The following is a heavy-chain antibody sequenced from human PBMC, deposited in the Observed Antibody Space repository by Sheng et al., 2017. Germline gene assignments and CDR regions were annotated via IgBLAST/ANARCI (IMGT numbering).Heavy chain of an antibody. J-gene: IGHJ4*02. CDR1: GGSFSGYY. CDR2: INHSGST. D-gene: IGHD6-6*01. CDR3: ARGGLDGEYSSSSPPIYFDY. V-gene: IGHV4-34*01. Sequence: QVQLQQWGAGLLKPSETLSLTCAVYGGSFSGYYWSWIRQPPGKGLEWIGEINHSGSTNYNPSLKSRVTISVDTSKNQFSLKLSSVTAADTAVYYCARGGLDGEYSSSSPPIYFDYWGQGTLVTVSS.